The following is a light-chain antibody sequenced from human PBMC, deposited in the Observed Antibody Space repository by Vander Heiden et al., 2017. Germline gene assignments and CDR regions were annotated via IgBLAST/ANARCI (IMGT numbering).Light chain of an antibody. CDR3: LQHNSYPLT. CDR1: QGISNY. J-gene: IGKJ3*01. CDR2: AAS. V-gene: IGKV1-17*03. Sequence: QMTPSPSAMPASVGDRVHIPCRAGQGISNYLAWFQQTPGKVTKLLIDAASSVQSGVPSRCSGSGSGTESILTISSLQPEDFATYCCLQHNSYPLTFGAGTKVDIK.